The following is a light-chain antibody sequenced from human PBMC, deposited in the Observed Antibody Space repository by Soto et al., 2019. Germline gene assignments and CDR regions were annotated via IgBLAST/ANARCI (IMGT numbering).Light chain of an antibody. V-gene: IGKV1-5*03. J-gene: IGKJ1*01. Sequence: DIQMTQSPSTLSASVGDRVTITCRASQTISSWLAWYQQKPGKAPKLLIYKASHLESGVPSRFSGSGSGTEFTLTISSLQPGDFATYYCQHYNTYSWTFGQGTKVDIK. CDR2: KAS. CDR3: QHYNTYSWT. CDR1: QTISSW.